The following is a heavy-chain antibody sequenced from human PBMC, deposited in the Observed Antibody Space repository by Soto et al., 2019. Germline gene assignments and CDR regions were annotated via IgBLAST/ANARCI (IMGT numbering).Heavy chain of an antibody. CDR3: ARDERSDGSGISYYGLDV. CDR1: GYTFITYG. D-gene: IGHD3-10*01. V-gene: IGHV1-18*04. J-gene: IGHJ6*02. CDR2: ISGYNDKI. Sequence: ASVKISCKASGYTFITYGISWVRQAPGQGLEWMGWISGYNDKIYYSPKLQGRVTMTRDTSTTTAYMELRSLRSDDTAVYYCARDERSDGSGISYYGLDVWGQGTTVTVSS.